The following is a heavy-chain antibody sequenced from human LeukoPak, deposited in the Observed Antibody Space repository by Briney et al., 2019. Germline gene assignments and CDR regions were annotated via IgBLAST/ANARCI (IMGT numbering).Heavy chain of an antibody. CDR1: GFTFSHYP. Sequence: PGGSLRLSCAASGFTFSHYPMHWVRQAPGKGLEWVAVISYDSKYKYYADSVKGRFTISRGNSNNTLYLQVDSLRPEDTAMYSCARDRRYYFDHWGQGTLVTVSS. CDR3: ARDRRYYFDH. V-gene: IGHV3-30*01. CDR2: ISYDSKYK. J-gene: IGHJ4*02.